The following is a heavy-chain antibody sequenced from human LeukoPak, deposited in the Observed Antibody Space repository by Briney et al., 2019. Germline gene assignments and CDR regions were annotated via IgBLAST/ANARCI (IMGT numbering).Heavy chain of an antibody. D-gene: IGHD6-19*01. CDR2: ISWSSLTT. Sequence: GGSLRLSCAASGFTFSDYALSWVRHAPGKGLEWVPLISWSSLTTEYADSVRGRFTVSRDNSKNTLSLQMSSLNADGTAVYYCAKHVMTSVWFFDSWGQGTLVTVSS. J-gene: IGHJ4*02. V-gene: IGHV3-23*01. CDR1: GFTFSDYA. CDR3: AKHVMTSVWFFDS.